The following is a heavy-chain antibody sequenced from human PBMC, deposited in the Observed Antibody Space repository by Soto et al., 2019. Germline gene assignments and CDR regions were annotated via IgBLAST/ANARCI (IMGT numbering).Heavy chain of an antibody. V-gene: IGHV6-1*01. CDR2: TYYRSRWYS. D-gene: IGHD5-12*01. J-gene: IGHJ5*02. Sequence: SQTLSLTCAISGDSVSSNGAAWNWIRQSPSRGLEWLGRTYYRSRWYSDYAPSVKSRITVNPDTSNNQFSLQLNSVTPEDTAVYFCAKGDNLGPKTGYAFDPWGQGIMVTVSS. CDR1: GDSVSSNGAA. CDR3: AKGDNLGPKTGYAFDP.